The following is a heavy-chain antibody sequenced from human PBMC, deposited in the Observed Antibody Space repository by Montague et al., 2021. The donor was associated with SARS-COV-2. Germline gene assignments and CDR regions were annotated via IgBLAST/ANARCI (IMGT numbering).Heavy chain of an antibody. CDR3: AKDIFCATVSCEDSRVFDS. CDR2: ISWNSNNI. V-gene: IGHV3-9*01. D-gene: IGHD2-15*01. Sequence: SVRVSCAASGFTFDDFAMHWVRQAPGKGLEWVSSISWNSNNINYSDSVKGRFTISRDNAENSLYLHMDSLRTDDTAFYYCAKDIFCATVSCEDSRVFDSWGQGTLVTVSS. CDR1: GFTFDDFA. J-gene: IGHJ4*02.